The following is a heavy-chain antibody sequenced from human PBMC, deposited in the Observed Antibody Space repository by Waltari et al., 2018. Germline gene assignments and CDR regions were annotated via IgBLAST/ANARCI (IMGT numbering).Heavy chain of an antibody. CDR1: GFPFTSYW. D-gene: IGHD6-19*01. J-gene: IGHJ4*02. V-gene: IGHV3-74*01. CDR2: INSDGSTT. CDR3: ARAVAGFYFDN. Sequence: EVQLVESGGGLVQPGGSLRLSCAASGFPFTSYWMHWVRQVPGKGLVWVSRINSDGSTTTYADSVKGRLTISRDNAKNTLYLQMNSLRAEDTAVYYCARAVAGFYFDNWGQGALVTVSS.